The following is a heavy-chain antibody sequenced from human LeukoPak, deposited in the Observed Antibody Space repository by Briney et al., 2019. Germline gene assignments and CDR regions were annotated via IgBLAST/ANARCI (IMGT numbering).Heavy chain of an antibody. Sequence: GESLQISCKGSGYSFTSYWIGWVRQMPGKGLEWMGIIYPGDSDTRYSPSFQGQVTISADKSISTAYLQWSSLKASDTAMYYCARQAYDSRAPTYYFDSWGQGTLVTVSS. J-gene: IGHJ4*02. V-gene: IGHV5-51*01. CDR2: IYPGDSDT. CDR3: ARQAYDSRAPTYYFDS. CDR1: GYSFTSYW. D-gene: IGHD3-22*01.